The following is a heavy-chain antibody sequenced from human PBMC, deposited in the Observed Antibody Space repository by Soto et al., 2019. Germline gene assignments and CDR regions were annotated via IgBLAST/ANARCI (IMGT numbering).Heavy chain of an antibody. J-gene: IGHJ5*02. D-gene: IGHD2-15*01. CDR3: AKGGYCSGGNCYRDRYNWFDP. V-gene: IGHV3-23*01. CDR1: GFTFSSYA. CDR2: IGDSSGSI. Sequence: EVQLLESGGRLVQPRGSLRLSCAASGFTFSSYAMNWVRQAPGKGLEWVSSIGDSSGSIYYADSVKGRFTISRDNSKNTLSLQMNSLRAEDTAVYYCAKGGYCSGGNCYRDRYNWFDPWGQGTLVTVSA.